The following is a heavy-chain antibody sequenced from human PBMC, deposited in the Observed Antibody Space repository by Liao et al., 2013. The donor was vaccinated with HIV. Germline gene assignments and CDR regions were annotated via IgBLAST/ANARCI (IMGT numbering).Heavy chain of an antibody. CDR3: ARGSRSCSSTSCQHY. J-gene: IGHJ4*02. V-gene: IGHV4-59*01. CDR1: GGSISSYH. Sequence: QVQLQESGPGLVKPSETLSLTCTVSGGSISSYHWIWIRQPPGKGLEWIGYIYYSGRTNYNPSLKSRVTISVDTSKNQFSLKLSSVSAADTAVYFCARGSRSCSSTSCQHYWGQGTLVTVSS. CDR2: IYYSGRT. D-gene: IGHD2-2*01.